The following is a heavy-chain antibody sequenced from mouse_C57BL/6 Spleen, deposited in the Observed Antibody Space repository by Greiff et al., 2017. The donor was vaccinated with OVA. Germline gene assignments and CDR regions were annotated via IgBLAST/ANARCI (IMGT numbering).Heavy chain of an antibody. Sequence: QVHVKQPGAELVKPGASVKLSCKASGYTFTSYWMQWVKQRPGQGLEWIGEIDPSDSYTNYNQKFKGKATLTVDTSSSTAYMQLSSLTSEDSAVYYCAAILRYPAWFAYWGLGTLVTVSA. D-gene: IGHD1-1*01. CDR3: AAILRYPAWFAY. CDR1: GYTFTSYW. CDR2: IDPSDSYT. V-gene: IGHV1-50*01. J-gene: IGHJ3*01.